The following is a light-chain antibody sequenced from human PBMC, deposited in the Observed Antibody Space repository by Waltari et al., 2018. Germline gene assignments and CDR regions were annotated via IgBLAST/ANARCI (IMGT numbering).Light chain of an antibody. CDR1: HSVLETSANKNY. V-gene: IGKV4-1*01. J-gene: IGKJ2*01. CDR2: WAS. CDR3: QQYFSGHT. Sequence: DIVMTQSPDSLAVSLGERAPINCNPRHSVLETSANKNYLAWYQQRPGQSPKMLFYWASVREAGVPERLSASGSGTDFTLTINSLQAEDVAVYFCQQYFSGHTFGQGTKLEIK.